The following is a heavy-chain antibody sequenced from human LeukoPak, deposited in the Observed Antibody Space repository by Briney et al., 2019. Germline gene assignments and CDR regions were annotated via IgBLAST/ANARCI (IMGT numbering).Heavy chain of an antibody. CDR2: IKRDGSEK. V-gene: IGHV3-7*01. Sequence: GGSLRLSCAASGFMFSDYWMTWVRQAPGKGLEWVANIKRDGSEKYYVDSVRGRFTISRDNAKNSLYLQMNTLRAEDTAVYYCASGYSYGYYYFDYWGQGTLVTVSS. D-gene: IGHD5-18*01. J-gene: IGHJ4*02. CDR3: ASGYSYGYYYFDY. CDR1: GFMFSDYW.